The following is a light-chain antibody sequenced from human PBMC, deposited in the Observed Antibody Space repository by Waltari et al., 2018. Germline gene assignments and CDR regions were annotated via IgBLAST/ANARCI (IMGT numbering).Light chain of an antibody. Sequence: DIQMTQSPSSVPASVGDRFTITCRASQDISSWLAWYQQKPGKAPKLLIYAASSLQSGVPSRFSGSGSGTDFSLTISSLQPEDFATYYCQQANDFPYTFGQGTKLEIK. V-gene: IGKV1-12*01. CDR3: QQANDFPYT. CDR1: QDISSW. J-gene: IGKJ2*01. CDR2: AAS.